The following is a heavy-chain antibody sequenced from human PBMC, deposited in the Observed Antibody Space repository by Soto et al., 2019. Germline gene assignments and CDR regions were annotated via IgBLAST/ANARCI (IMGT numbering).Heavy chain of an antibody. CDR3: AKGGGNRGGLDY. CDR1: GFTFSSYG. J-gene: IGHJ4*02. CDR2: ISYDGSNK. Sequence: QVQLVESGGGVVQPGRSLRLSCAASGFTFSSYGMHWVRQAPGKGLEWVAVISYDGSNKYYADSVKGRFTISRDNSKNTLYLQMNSLRAEDTAVYYCAKGGGNRGGLDYWGQGTLVTVSS. D-gene: IGHD2-15*01. V-gene: IGHV3-30*18.